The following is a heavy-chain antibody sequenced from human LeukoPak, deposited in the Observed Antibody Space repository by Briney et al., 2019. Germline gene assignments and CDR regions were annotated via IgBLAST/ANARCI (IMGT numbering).Heavy chain of an antibody. V-gene: IGHV4-59*01. CDR1: GGSISSYY. CDR3: ARGGGRCSSTSCYLDY. D-gene: IGHD2-2*01. CDR2: IYYSGST. Sequence: PSETLSLTCTVSGGSISSYYWSWIRQPPGKGLEWIGYIYYSGSTNYNPSLKSRVTISVDTSKNQFSLKLSSVTAADTAVYYCARGGGRCSSTSCYLDYWGQGTLATVSS. J-gene: IGHJ4*02.